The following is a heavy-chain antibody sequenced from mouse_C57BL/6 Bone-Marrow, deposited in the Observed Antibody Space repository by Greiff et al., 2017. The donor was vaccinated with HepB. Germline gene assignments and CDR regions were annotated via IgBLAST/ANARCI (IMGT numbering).Heavy chain of an antibody. V-gene: IGHV10-1*01. CDR3: GRQERLRRYYAMDY. CDR1: GFSFNTYA. Sequence: EVKLVESGGGLVQPKGSLKLSCAASGFSFNTYAMNWVRQAPGKGLEWVARIRSKSNNYATYYADSVKDRFTISRDNSESMLYLQMNNLKTEDTAMYYCGRQERLRRYYAMDYWGQGTSVTVSS. CDR2: IRSKSNNYAT. D-gene: IGHD2-4*01. J-gene: IGHJ4*01.